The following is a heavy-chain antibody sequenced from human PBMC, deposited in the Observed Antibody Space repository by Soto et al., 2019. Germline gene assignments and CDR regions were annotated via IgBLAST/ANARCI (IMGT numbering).Heavy chain of an antibody. CDR3: ARDLNRAAAGTGWFVP. CDR2: INPSGGRT. Sequence: QVQLLQSGAEVKKPGASVNISCKASGYSFRTYFIHWVRQAPGQGLEWMGVINPSGGRTKYVQRFQGRVVMTSNTSTSTVYKELSSLRSDDTAVYYCARDLNRAAAGTGWFVPWGQGSPVNVSS. V-gene: IGHV1-46*01. J-gene: IGHJ5*02. CDR1: GYSFRTYF. D-gene: IGHD6-13*01.